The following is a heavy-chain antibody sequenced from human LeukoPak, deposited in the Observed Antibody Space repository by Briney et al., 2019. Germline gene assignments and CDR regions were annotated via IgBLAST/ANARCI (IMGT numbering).Heavy chain of an antibody. D-gene: IGHD6-13*01. V-gene: IGHV3-9*01. CDR1: GFTFSNFW. CDR2: ISWNSGSI. J-gene: IGHJ4*02. Sequence: GGSLRLSCVASGFTFSNFWMNWVRQAPGKGLEWVSGISWNSGSIGYADSVKGRFTISRDNAKNSLYLQMNSLRAEDTALYYCAKGRYSSSVGGYFDYWGQGTLVTVSS. CDR3: AKGRYSSSVGGYFDY.